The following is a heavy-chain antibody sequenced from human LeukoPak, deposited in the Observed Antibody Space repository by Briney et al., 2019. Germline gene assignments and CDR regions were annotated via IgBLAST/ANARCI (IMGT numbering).Heavy chain of an antibody. CDR3: ARTEWELPFDY. CDR1: GYSFSDSG. Sequence: ASVKVSCKASGYSFSDSGISWVRQAPGQGLEWMGWISAYNGKAAYAQRFLGRVTMTTDTSKSTAYMELGSLRTDDTAVYYCARTEWELPFDYWGQGTLVTVSS. D-gene: IGHD1-26*01. V-gene: IGHV1-18*01. J-gene: IGHJ4*02. CDR2: ISAYNGKA.